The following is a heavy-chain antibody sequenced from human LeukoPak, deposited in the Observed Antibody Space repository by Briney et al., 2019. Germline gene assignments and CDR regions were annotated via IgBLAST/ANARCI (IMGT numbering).Heavy chain of an antibody. D-gene: IGHD3-16*01. Sequence: GGSLRLSCAASGFTFSTYTMHWVRQVPGKGLEWVGAISYDGTNEYYADSVKDRFAISRDNSKNTLFLQMNTLRPEDTAVYYFVRDQVGDWGQGTLVTVSS. CDR2: ISYDGTNE. CDR3: VRDQVGD. V-gene: IGHV3-30*09. J-gene: IGHJ4*02. CDR1: GFTFSTYT.